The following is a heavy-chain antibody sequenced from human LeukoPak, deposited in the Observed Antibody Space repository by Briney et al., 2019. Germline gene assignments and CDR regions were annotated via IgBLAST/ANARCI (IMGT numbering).Heavy chain of an antibody. J-gene: IGHJ4*02. CDR3: AREAGDILTGYYYFDY. CDR2: INPNSGGT. V-gene: IGHV1-2*02. Sequence: ASVKVSCKASGYTFTGYYMHWVRQAPGQGLEWMGWINPNSGGTNYAQKFQGRVTMTRDTSISTAYMELSRLRSDDTAVYYCAREAGDILTGYYYFDYWGQGTLVTASS. D-gene: IGHD3-9*01. CDR1: GYTFTGYY.